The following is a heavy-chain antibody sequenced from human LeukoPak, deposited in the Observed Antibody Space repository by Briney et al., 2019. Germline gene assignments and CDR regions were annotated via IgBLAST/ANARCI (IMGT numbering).Heavy chain of an antibody. CDR3: AGSGSFYWGYSYMDV. D-gene: IGHD3-10*01. V-gene: IGHV3-21*01. J-gene: IGHJ6*03. Sequence: SGGSLRLSCAASGFTFSTYYMNWVRQAPGKGLEWVSSISSSSTYIYYADSVKGRFTISRDNAKNSLYLQMNSLRAEDTAVYYCAGSGSFYWGYSYMDVWGKGTTVTISS. CDR2: ISSSSTYI. CDR1: GFTFSTYY.